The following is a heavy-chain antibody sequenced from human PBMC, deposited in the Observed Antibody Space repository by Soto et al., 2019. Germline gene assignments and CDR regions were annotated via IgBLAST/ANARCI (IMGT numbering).Heavy chain of an antibody. CDR3: ATKSTVTNYFDY. Sequence: QVQLQESSPGLVKPSQTLSLTCTVSGGSISSGGYYWSWIRQHPGKGLEWIGYIYYSGSTYYNPSLKSRVTISVDTSKNQFSLKLSSVTAADTAVYYCATKSTVTNYFDYWGQGTLVTVSS. V-gene: IGHV4-31*03. D-gene: IGHD4-17*01. J-gene: IGHJ4*02. CDR1: GGSISSGGYY. CDR2: IYYSGST.